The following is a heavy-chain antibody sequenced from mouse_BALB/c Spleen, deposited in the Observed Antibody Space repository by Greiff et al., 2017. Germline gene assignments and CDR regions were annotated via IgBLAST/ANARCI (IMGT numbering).Heavy chain of an antibody. J-gene: IGHJ4*01. Sequence: DLVKPGASVKLSCKASGHTFTSYWINWIKQRPGQGLEWIGRIAPGSGSTYYNEMFKGKATLTVDTSSSTAYIQLSSLSSEDSAVYFCARSYYGNYHYAMDYWGQGTSVTVSS. CDR2: IAPGSGST. D-gene: IGHD2-1*01. CDR1: GHTFTSYW. CDR3: ARSYYGNYHYAMDY. V-gene: IGHV1S41*01.